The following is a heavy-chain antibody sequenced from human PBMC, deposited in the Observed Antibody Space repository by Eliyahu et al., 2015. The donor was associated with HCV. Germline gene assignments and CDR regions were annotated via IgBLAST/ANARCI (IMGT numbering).Heavy chain of an antibody. CDR1: XXSXXTYX. Sequence: QVQLQESGPGLVKPSETLSLTCTVSXXSXXTYXWSWIRPPPGKGLEWLXYIHYSXSTNYNPSLKSRVTISVDTSKNQFSLKLTSVTAADTAMYYCASGGGGIAVTGTGGWFDPWGQGTLVTVSS. J-gene: IGHJ5*02. CDR3: ASGGGGIAVTGTGGWFDP. D-gene: IGHD6-19*01. CDR2: IHYSXST. V-gene: IGHV4-59*01.